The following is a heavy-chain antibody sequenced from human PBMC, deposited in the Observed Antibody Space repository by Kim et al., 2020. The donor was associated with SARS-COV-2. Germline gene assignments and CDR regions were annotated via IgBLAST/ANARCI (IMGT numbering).Heavy chain of an antibody. V-gene: IGHV3-66*01. CDR1: GFTVSSNY. CDR2: IYSGGST. D-gene: IGHD6-19*01. CDR3: ASFSIAVARAPFEY. Sequence: GGSLRLSCAASGFTVSSNYMSWVRQAPGKGLEWVSVIYSGGSTYYADSVKGRFTISRDNSKNTLYLQMNSLRAEDTAVYYCASFSIAVARAPFEYWGQGTLVTVSS. J-gene: IGHJ4*02.